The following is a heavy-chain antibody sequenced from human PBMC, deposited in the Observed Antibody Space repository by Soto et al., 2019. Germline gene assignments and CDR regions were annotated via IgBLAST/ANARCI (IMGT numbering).Heavy chain of an antibody. Sequence: GESLKISCKGSGYSFTSYWIGWVRQMPGKGLEWMGIIYPGDSDTRYSPSFQGQVTISADKSISTAYLQWSSLKASDTAMYYCARRGAAPHYYYGRDVGGKGTTVTVSS. D-gene: IGHD6-6*01. CDR3: ARRGAAPHYYYGRDV. J-gene: IGHJ6*04. V-gene: IGHV5-51*01. CDR2: IYPGDSDT. CDR1: GYSFTSYW.